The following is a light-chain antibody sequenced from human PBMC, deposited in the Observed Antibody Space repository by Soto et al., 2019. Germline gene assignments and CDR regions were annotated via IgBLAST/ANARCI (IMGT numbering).Light chain of an antibody. Sequence: SYELTQPPSVSVAPGQTARITCGGNNIGSKSVNWYQHKPGQAPVLVVYSDRDRASGIPARFSGPNSGNSATLTISRVEGGDEADYYCQVWDSTSAHPYVFGTGTKVTVL. V-gene: IGLV3-21*02. CDR1: NIGSKS. CDR3: QVWDSTSAHPYV. CDR2: SDR. J-gene: IGLJ1*01.